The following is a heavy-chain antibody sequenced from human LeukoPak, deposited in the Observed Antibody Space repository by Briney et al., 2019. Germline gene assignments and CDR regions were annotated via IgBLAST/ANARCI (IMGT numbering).Heavy chain of an antibody. CDR1: GFTFSSYG. J-gene: IGHJ4*02. V-gene: IGHV3-30*18. CDR3: AKGYSSSWSFDY. Sequence: SLXLXCAASGFTFSSYGMHGVRQAPGKGLEWVAVISYDGSNKYYADSVKGRFTISRDNSTNTLYLQMNSLRAEDTAVYYCAKGYSSSWSFDYWGQGTLVTVSS. CDR2: ISYDGSNK. D-gene: IGHD6-13*01.